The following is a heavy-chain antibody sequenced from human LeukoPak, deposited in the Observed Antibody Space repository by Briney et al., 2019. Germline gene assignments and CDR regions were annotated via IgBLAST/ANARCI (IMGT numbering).Heavy chain of an antibody. CDR2: INPKSGDT. D-gene: IGHD3-22*01. V-gene: IGHV1-2*02. CDR3: ARARRITMIVVANNWFDP. CDR1: GYSFTGHY. J-gene: IGHJ5*02. Sequence: GASVKVSCKASGYSFTGHYMHWVRQAPGQGLEWMGWINPKSGDTNYAQKFQGRVTMTRDTSISTAYMELSRLRSDDTAVYYCARARRITMIVVANNWFDPWGQGTLVTVSS.